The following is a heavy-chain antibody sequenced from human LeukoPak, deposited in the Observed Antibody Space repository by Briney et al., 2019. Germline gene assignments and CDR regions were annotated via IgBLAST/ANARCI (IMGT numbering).Heavy chain of an antibody. V-gene: IGHV3-15*07. CDR1: GFRITNAW. Sequence: GGSLRLSCAASGFRITNAWMYWVRQAPGRGLEWVGRIKSKSDGGTTDYAAPVKGRFIISRDDSKNTLYLQMNSLKIEDTVVYYCTTDRGDYGIPFWGQGTLVTVSS. D-gene: IGHD4-17*01. J-gene: IGHJ4*02. CDR2: IKSKSDGGTT. CDR3: TTDRGDYGIPF.